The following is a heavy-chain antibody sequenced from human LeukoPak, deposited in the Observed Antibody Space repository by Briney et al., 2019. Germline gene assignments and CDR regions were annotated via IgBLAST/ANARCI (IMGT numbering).Heavy chain of an antibody. J-gene: IGHJ4*02. Sequence: VASVKVSCKASGYTFTGYYMHWVRQAPGQGLEWMGWINPNSGGTNYAQKFQGRVTMTRDTSISTAYMELSRLRSDDTAVYYCARDRHLRSSGWPDYWGQGTLVTVSS. CDR2: INPNSGGT. CDR1: GYTFTGYY. D-gene: IGHD6-19*01. V-gene: IGHV1-2*02. CDR3: ARDRHLRSSGWPDY.